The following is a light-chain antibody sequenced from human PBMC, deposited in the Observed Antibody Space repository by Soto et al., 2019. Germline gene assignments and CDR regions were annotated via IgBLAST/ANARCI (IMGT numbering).Light chain of an antibody. V-gene: IGKV3-11*01. Sequence: EIVLTQSPATLSLSPGERATLSCRASQSVSTYLVWYQQKPGQAPRVLIYDASTRATGIPARFSGSGSGTDFTLTITTLQPEDFALYYYQQRIVWPLTFGGGTKVEIK. CDR3: QQRIVWPLT. CDR1: QSVSTY. CDR2: DAS. J-gene: IGKJ4*01.